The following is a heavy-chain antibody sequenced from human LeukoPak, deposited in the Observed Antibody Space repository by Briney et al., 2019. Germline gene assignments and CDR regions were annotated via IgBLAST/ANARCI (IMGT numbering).Heavy chain of an antibody. CDR1: GGSFSGFR. CDR3: ARVGRSGTNVQIDY. D-gene: IGHD1-7*01. CDR2: INHSGGT. V-gene: IGHV4-34*01. J-gene: IGHJ4*02. Sequence: SSETLSLTCAVSGGSFSGFRWHWIRQPPGKGPEWIGEINHSGGTTYNPSLKSRVTISVDTSKIQFSLNLTSVTAADTAVYYCARVGRSGTNVQIDYWGQGTLVTVSS.